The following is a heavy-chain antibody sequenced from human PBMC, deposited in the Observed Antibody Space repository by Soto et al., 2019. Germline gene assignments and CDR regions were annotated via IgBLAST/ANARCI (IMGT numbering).Heavy chain of an antibody. J-gene: IGHJ6*03. CDR2: IIPILGIA. D-gene: IGHD5-18*01. V-gene: IGHV1-69*02. CDR1: GGTFSSYT. Sequence: SVKVSCKASGGTFSSYTISWVRQAPGQGLEWMGRIIPILGIANYAQKFQGRVTITADKSTSTAYMELSSLRSEDTAVYYCAIAHTARYYYYYMDVWGKGTTVTVSS. CDR3: AIAHTARYYYYYMDV.